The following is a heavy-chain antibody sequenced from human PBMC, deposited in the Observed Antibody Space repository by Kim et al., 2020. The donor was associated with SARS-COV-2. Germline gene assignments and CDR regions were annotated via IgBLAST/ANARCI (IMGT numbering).Heavy chain of an antibody. D-gene: IGHD3-3*01. V-gene: IGHV3-64D*09. J-gene: IGHJ5*01. CDR2: T. Sequence: TFYADSVRGRFNISRDIFKNTLYLQMSSLRPEDTAVYFCVKTTSGLYYDSWGQGTLVTVSS. CDR3: VKTTSGLYYDS.